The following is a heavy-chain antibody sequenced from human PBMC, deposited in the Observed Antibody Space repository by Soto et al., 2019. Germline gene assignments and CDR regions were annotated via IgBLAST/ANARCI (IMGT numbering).Heavy chain of an antibody. CDR3: VRGRIYSYGVFAY. J-gene: IGHJ4*02. V-gene: IGHV3-7*04. D-gene: IGHD5-18*01. Sequence: EVQLVESGGGLVQPGGSLRLSCAASGFTFSSSWMSWVRQAPGKGLEWVANIQQDGSEKYYVDSVKGRFTISRDNAKTSLYLQMDSLRAEDTAVYYCVRGRIYSYGVFAYWGQGTLVTVSS. CDR1: GFTFSSSW. CDR2: IQQDGSEK.